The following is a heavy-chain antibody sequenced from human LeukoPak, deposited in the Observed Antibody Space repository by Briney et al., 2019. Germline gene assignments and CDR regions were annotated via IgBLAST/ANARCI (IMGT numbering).Heavy chain of an antibody. CDR2: IYTSGST. J-gene: IGHJ5*02. D-gene: IGHD3-16*02. CDR3: ARSGADYIWVSYRFGSWFDP. V-gene: IGHV4-4*07. CDR1: GGSISNYD. Sequence: SETLSLTCTVSGGSISNYDWSWIRQPAGKGLEWIGRIYTSGSTNYNPSLKSRVTMSEDTSKNQFFLKVNSVTAADTAVYYCARSGADYIWVSYRFGSWFDPWGQGTLVTVSS.